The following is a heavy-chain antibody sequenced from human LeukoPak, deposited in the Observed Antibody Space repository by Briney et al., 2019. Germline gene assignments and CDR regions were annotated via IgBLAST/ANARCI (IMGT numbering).Heavy chain of an antibody. D-gene: IGHD2-15*01. CDR1: GLAFSDYW. Sequence: GGSLRLSCAASGLAFSDYWMSWVRQAPGKGLEWVANIKPDGGHQNYVDSVKGRFTISRDNAKNSLYLQMNSLRAEDTAIYYCANSFPLLGGGRRALGGQGTLVTVSS. CDR2: IKPDGGHQ. CDR3: ANSFPLLGGGRRAL. J-gene: IGHJ4*02. V-gene: IGHV3-7*01.